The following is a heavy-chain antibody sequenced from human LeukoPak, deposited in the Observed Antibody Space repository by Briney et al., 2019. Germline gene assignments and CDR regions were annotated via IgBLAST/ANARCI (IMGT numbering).Heavy chain of an antibody. CDR2: ISYDGSNK. Sequence: GGSLRLSCVASGFTFSSYGMHWVRQAPGKGLEWVAVISYDGSNKYYADSVKGRFTTSRDNSKNTLYLQMNSLRAEDTAVYYCAKDRSLNYYGSGSILDYWGQGTLVTVSS. CDR3: AKDRSLNYYGSGSILDY. D-gene: IGHD3-10*01. V-gene: IGHV3-30*18. CDR1: GFTFSSYG. J-gene: IGHJ4*02.